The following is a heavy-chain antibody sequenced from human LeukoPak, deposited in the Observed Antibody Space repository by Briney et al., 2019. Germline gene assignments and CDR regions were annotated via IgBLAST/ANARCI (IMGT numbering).Heavy chain of an antibody. CDR3: AKASAMIVVVSKHFDY. CDR2: ISGSGGST. CDR1: GFTFSSNA. V-gene: IGHV3-23*01. Sequence: GGSLRLSCAASGFTFSSNAMSWVRQAPGKGLEWVSAISGSGGSTYYADSVKGRFTISRDNSKNTLYLQMNSLRAEDTAVYYCAKASAMIVVVSKHFDYWGQGTLVTVSS. D-gene: IGHD3-22*01. J-gene: IGHJ4*02.